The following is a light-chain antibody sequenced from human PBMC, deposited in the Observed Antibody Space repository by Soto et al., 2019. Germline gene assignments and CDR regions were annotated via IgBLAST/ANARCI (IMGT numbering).Light chain of an antibody. CDR2: EVN. V-gene: IGLV2-14*02. CDR1: SSNVGSYKL. Sequence: QSALTQPASVSGSPGQSITISCTGTSSNVGSYKLVSWYQQHPGKAPKLMIFEVNKRPSGVSNRFSGSKSGNTASLAISGLQSEDEADYYCAAWDDNLRGVVFGGGTKLTVL. CDR3: AAWDDNLRGVV. J-gene: IGLJ2*01.